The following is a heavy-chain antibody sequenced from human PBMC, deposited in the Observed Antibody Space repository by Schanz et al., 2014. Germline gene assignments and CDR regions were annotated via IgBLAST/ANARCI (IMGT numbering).Heavy chain of an antibody. CDR3: ARDRGHGDLPGDI. V-gene: IGHV4-31*03. Sequence: QVQLQESGPGLVKPSQTLSLTCTVSGGSISSGGYYWSWIRQHPGKGLEWIGYIYYSGSTYYNPSLKSRVTRSVDTSKNQFSLNLSSAAAADTAVYYCARDRGHGDLPGDIWGQGTMVTVSS. D-gene: IGHD4-17*01. J-gene: IGHJ3*02. CDR2: IYYSGST. CDR1: GGSISSGGYY.